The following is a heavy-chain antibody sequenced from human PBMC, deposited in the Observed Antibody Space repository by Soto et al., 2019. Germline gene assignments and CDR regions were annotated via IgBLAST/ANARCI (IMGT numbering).Heavy chain of an antibody. CDR3: ARGRAGYGGNLDY. CDR1: GFTFSYNS. CDR2: INSGSSSI. D-gene: IGHD5-12*01. Sequence: EVQLVESGGGLVQPGGSLRLSCAASGFTFSYNSMNWVRQAPGKGLEWVSYINSGSSSIYYADSVKGRFTISRDNAKNSLYLQMNSLRDEETAVYFCARGRAGYGGNLDYWGQGTLVTVSS. V-gene: IGHV3-48*02. J-gene: IGHJ4*02.